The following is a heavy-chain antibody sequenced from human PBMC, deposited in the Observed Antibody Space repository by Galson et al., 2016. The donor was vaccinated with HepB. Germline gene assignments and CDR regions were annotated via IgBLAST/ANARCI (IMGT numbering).Heavy chain of an antibody. D-gene: IGHD3-10*01. CDR3: AKDRSYYGSGRNIRLDY. CDR1: GFTFSNYG. V-gene: IGHV3-30*18. CDR2: MSYDGSNK. J-gene: IGHJ4*02. Sequence: SLRLSCAASGFTFSNYGMHWVRQAPGKGLQWVAVMSYDGSNKYYADSVKGRFTISRDNSKNTLYLQMNSLRVEDTAVYYCAKDRSYYGSGRNIRLDYWGQGALVTVSS.